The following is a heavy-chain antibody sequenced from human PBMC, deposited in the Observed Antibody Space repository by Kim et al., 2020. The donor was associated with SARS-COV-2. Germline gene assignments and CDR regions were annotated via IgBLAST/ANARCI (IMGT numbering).Heavy chain of an antibody. CDR2: T. Sequence: TKYAQKFPERVTITWEMSKSTAYIELSSLRSEDTAVYYCAADVVVAAYSYWGQGTLVTVSS. V-gene: IGHV1-58*01. J-gene: IGHJ4*02. CDR3: AADVVVAAYSY. D-gene: IGHD2-15*01.